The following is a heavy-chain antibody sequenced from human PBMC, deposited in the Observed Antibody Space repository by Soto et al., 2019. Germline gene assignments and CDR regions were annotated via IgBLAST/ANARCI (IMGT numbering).Heavy chain of an antibody. Sequence: GGSLRLSCAASGFTFSNAWMSWVRQAPGKGLEWVGRIKSKTDGGTTDYAAPVKGRFTISRDDSKNTLYLQMNSLKTEYTAVYYCTTDILPFGDYYDSSGYDAFDIWGQGTMVTVSS. V-gene: IGHV3-15*01. J-gene: IGHJ3*02. CDR2: IKSKTDGGTT. D-gene: IGHD3-22*01. CDR3: TTDILPFGDYYDSSGYDAFDI. CDR1: GFTFSNAW.